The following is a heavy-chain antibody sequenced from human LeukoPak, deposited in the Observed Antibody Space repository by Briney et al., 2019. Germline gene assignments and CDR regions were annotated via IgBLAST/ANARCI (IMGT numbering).Heavy chain of an antibody. CDR3: VRLRRNSDTSGYYYYYDF. Sequence: GGSLRLSCAASGYTYSSFSINWVRQAPGKGLEWVSSISVRSNYIYYADSVRGRFTISRDDARDSLYLQMNSLRAEDTAVYYCVRLRRNSDTSGYYYYYDFWGQGTLVTVSS. J-gene: IGHJ4*02. CDR2: ISVRSNYI. V-gene: IGHV3-21*01. CDR1: GYTYSSFS. D-gene: IGHD3-22*01.